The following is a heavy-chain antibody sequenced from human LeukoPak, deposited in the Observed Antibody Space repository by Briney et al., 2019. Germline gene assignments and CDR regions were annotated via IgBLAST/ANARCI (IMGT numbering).Heavy chain of an antibody. Sequence: PGGSLRLSCAASGFAFNSNWMSWVRQAPGKGLEWVANIKQDGSEKYYVDSVKGRFTISRDNTKNSLSLQMNSLRVEDTAVYYCARDKYYDRYFDSWGQGTLVTVSS. J-gene: IGHJ4*02. CDR2: IKQDGSEK. CDR3: ARDKYYDRYFDS. CDR1: GFAFNSNW. V-gene: IGHV3-7*01. D-gene: IGHD3-22*01.